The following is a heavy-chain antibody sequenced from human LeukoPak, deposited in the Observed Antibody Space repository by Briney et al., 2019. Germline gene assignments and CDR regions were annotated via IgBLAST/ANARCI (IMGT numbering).Heavy chain of an antibody. CDR1: GGSFSGYY. V-gene: IGHV4-34*01. Sequence: SETLSLTCAVYGGSFSGYYWSWIRQPPGKGLEWIGEINHSGSTNYNPSLKSRVTISVDTSKNQSSLKLSSVTAADTAVYYCARGRQLRFLEWSYYMDVWGKGTTVTVSS. D-gene: IGHD3-3*01. CDR3: ARGRQLRFLEWSYYMDV. J-gene: IGHJ6*03. CDR2: INHSGST.